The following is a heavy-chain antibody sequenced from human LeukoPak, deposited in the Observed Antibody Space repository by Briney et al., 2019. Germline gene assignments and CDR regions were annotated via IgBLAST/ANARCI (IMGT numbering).Heavy chain of an antibody. CDR1: GFTFSSYS. Sequence: GGSLRLSCAASGFTFSSYSMNWVRQAPGKGLEWVSYISSSSSTIYYADSVKGRFTISRDNAKNSLYLQMNSLRDEDTAVYYCARPPYYDFWSGYSETHFDYWGQGTLVTVSS. CDR3: ARPPYYDFWSGYSETHFDY. CDR2: ISSSSSTI. J-gene: IGHJ4*02. D-gene: IGHD3-3*01. V-gene: IGHV3-48*02.